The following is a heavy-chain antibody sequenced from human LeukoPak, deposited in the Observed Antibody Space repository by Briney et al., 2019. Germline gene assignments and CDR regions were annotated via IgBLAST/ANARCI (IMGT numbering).Heavy chain of an antibody. V-gene: IGHV3-7*01. CDR2: IKQDGGEQ. CDR3: ARGWNYAFRFDY. CDR1: GFTFSEDW. Sequence: GRTLRLGCAAAGFTFSEDWMTWVCWAPGNRLEWVAHIKQDGGEQYYVDSVKGRFTISRDNAKNLVYLQMNSLRVEDTAVYYCARGWNYAFRFDYWGQGTLVTVSS. D-gene: IGHD1-7*01. J-gene: IGHJ4*02.